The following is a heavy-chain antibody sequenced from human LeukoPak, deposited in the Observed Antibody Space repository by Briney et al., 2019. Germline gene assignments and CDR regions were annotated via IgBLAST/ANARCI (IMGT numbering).Heavy chain of an antibody. D-gene: IGHD3-16*01. CDR3: ARLPGLRDAFDI. V-gene: IGHV4-59*08. J-gene: IGHJ3*02. CDR1: SGSISSYY. Sequence: PSETLSLTCTVSSGSISSYYWSWIRQPPGKGLEWIGYIYYTGSTNYNPSLKSRPTMSVDTSKNQFSLKLSSVTAADTAVYYCARLPGLRDAFDIWGQGTMVTVYS. CDR2: IYYTGST.